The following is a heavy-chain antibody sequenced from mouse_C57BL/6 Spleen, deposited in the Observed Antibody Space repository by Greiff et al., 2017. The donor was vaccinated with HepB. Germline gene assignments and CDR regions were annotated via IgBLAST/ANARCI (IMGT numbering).Heavy chain of an antibody. D-gene: IGHD1-3*01. CDR2: INPGSGGT. CDR3: ARSWQLSYWYFDV. V-gene: IGHV1-54*01. Sequence: QVQLQQSGAELVRPGTSVKVSCKASGYAFTNYLIEWVKQRPGQGLEWIGVINPGSGGTNYNEKFKGKATLTADKSSSTAYMQLSSLTSEDSAVYFCARSWQLSYWYFDVWGTGTTVTVSS. CDR1: GYAFTNYL. J-gene: IGHJ1*03.